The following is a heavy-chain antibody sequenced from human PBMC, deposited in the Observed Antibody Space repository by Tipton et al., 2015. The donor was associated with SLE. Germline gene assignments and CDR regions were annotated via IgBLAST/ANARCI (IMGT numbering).Heavy chain of an antibody. V-gene: IGHV4-61*01. CDR2: IYYSAST. J-gene: IGHJ5*02. D-gene: IGHD6-13*01. Sequence: TLSLTCTVSGGSVSSGSYYWSWIRQPPGRGLVWIGYIYYSASTNYNPSLKSRVTLSVDTSKNQFSLKLGSVTAADTAVYYCERGQQRPSWGQGTLVTVSS. CDR1: GGSVSSGSYY. CDR3: ERGQQRPS.